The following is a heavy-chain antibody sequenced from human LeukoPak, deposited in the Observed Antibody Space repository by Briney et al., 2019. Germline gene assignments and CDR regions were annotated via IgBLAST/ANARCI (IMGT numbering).Heavy chain of an antibody. V-gene: IGHV1-18*01. CDR3: ASGASNHGNKYYYYMDV. CDR2: ISAYNGDT. Sequence: EASVKVSCKASGYTFTSYGISWVRQAPGQGLEWMGWISAYNGDTNYAQKLQGRVTMTTDTSTSTAYMELRSLRSDDTAVYYCASGASNHGNKYYYYMDVWGKGTTVTVSS. J-gene: IGHJ6*03. D-gene: IGHD1/OR15-1a*01. CDR1: GYTFTSYG.